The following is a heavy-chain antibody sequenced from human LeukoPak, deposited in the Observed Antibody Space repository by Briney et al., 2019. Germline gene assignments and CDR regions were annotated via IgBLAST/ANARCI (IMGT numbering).Heavy chain of an antibody. V-gene: IGHV1-46*01. J-gene: IGHJ3*02. CDR1: GYTFTNYY. CDR3: ARDYDILTIDAFDI. Sequence: ASVKVSCKASGYTFTNYYMHWVRQAPGQGLEWMGIINPSGGSTSYAQKFQGRVTMTRDMSTSTVYMELRSLRSDDTAVYYCARDYDILTIDAFDIWGQGTMVTVSS. CDR2: INPSGGST. D-gene: IGHD3-9*01.